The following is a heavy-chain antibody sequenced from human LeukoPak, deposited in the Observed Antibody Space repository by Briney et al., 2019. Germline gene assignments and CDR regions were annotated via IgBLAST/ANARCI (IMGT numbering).Heavy chain of an antibody. CDR3: ARDAVVIPPPIHRGWLDP. Sequence: GASVKVSCKASGYTFTAYYVHWVRQAPGQGLEWMGWINPKSGVTNYAQKFQGRVTMTRDTSVTTAYMDLSRLRSDDTAVYYCARDAVVIPPPIHRGWLDPWGQGTLVTVSS. CDR1: GYTFTAYY. D-gene: IGHD2-2*02. V-gene: IGHV1-2*02. CDR2: INPKSGVT. J-gene: IGHJ5*02.